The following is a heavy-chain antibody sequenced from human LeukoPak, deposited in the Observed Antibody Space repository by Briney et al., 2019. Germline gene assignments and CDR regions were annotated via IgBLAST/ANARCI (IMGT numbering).Heavy chain of an antibody. J-gene: IGHJ5*02. D-gene: IGHD6-13*01. CDR2: IIPIFGTA. Sequence: ASVKVSCKASGGTFSSYAISWVRQAPGQGLEWMGGIIPIFGTANYAQKFQGRVTITTDESTSTAYMELSSLRSEDTVVYYCARAFEAAAGTGNWFDPWGQGTLVTVSS. V-gene: IGHV1-69*05. CDR3: ARAFEAAAGTGNWFDP. CDR1: GGTFSSYA.